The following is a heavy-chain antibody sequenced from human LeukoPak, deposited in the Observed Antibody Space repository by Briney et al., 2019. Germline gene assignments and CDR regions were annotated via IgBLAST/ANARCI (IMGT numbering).Heavy chain of an antibody. Sequence: GGSLRLSCAASGFTFSSYSMNWVRQAPGKGLEWVSYISSSSSTIYYADSVKGRFTISRDNAKNSLYLQMNSLRAEDTAVYYCARDAKPMYRSGWSDFDYWGQGTLVTVSS. CDR1: GFTFSSYS. D-gene: IGHD6-19*01. CDR3: ARDAKPMYRSGWSDFDY. V-gene: IGHV3-48*01. CDR2: ISSSSSTI. J-gene: IGHJ4*02.